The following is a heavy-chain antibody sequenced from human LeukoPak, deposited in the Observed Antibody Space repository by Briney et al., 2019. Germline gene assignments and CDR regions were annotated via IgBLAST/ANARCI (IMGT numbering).Heavy chain of an antibody. CDR3: ARVRRRWLNPYYFDY. J-gene: IGHJ4*02. D-gene: IGHD5-24*01. CDR1: GFTVSSYY. V-gene: IGHV3-53*01. Sequence: GGSLRLSCAASGFTVSSYYMSWVRQAPGKGLEWVSVIYSGGSTYYADSVKGRFTISRDNSKNTLYLQMNSLRAEDTAVYYCARVRRRWLNPYYFDYWGQGTLVTVSS. CDR2: IYSGGST.